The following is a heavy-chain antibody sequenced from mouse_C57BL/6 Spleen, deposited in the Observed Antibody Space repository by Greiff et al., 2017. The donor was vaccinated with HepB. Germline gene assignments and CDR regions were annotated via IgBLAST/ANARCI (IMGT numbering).Heavy chain of an antibody. D-gene: IGHD2-4*01. J-gene: IGHJ3*01. Sequence: DVHLVESGGGLVKPGGSLKLSCAASGFTFSSYTMSWVRQTPEKRLEWVATISGGGGNTYYPDSVKGRFTISRDNAKNTLYLQMSSLRSEDTALYYCASVDYDGSWFAYWGQGTLVTVSA. CDR1: GFTFSSYT. CDR3: ASVDYDGSWFAY. CDR2: ISGGGGNT. V-gene: IGHV5-9*01.